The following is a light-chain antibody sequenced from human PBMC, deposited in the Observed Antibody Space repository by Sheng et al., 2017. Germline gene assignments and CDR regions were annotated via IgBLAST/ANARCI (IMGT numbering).Light chain of an antibody. J-gene: IGKJ3*01. V-gene: IGKV3-20*01. CDR1: QSVSSSY. CDR3: HQYAGSPET. CDR2: GAS. Sequence: EIVLTQSPATLSLSPGERATLSCRASQSVSSSYLAWYQQKPGQAPRLLIYGASSRATGIPDRFSGSGSGTDFTLTISRLEPEDFAVYYCHQYAGSPETFGPGTKVDIK.